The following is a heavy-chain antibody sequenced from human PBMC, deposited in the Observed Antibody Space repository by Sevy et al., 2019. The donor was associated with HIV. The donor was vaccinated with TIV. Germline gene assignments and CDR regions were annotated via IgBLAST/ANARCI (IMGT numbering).Heavy chain of an antibody. V-gene: IGHV4-61*01. CDR1: GGSVSSGSYY. Sequence: SETLSLTCTVSGGSVSSGSYYWSWIRQPPGKGLEWIGYIYYSGSTNYNPSLKSRVTISVDTSKNQFSLKLSSVTAADTAVYYCARAGYSSGWYPYYYYYGIDVWGQGTTVTVSS. D-gene: IGHD6-19*01. CDR2: IYYSGST. J-gene: IGHJ6*02. CDR3: ARAGYSSGWYPYYYYYGIDV.